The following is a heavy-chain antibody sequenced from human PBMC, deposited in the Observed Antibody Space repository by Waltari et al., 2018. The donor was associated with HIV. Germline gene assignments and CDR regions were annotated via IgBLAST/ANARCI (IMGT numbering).Heavy chain of an antibody. CDR2: IKSDGSEK. D-gene: IGHD1-26*01. Sequence: EVQLMESGGGLVQSGGSLRLSCAASGFTFTNYWMSWVRQTPGKGLGGLAYIKSDGSEKDYMGSVKGRFTISRDNAKNSMFLQMNSLRAEDTAVYYCARIGTFPHNYAIDFWGQGTTVTVSS. J-gene: IGHJ6*02. V-gene: IGHV3-7*01. CDR3: ARIGTFPHNYAIDF. CDR1: GFTFTNYW.